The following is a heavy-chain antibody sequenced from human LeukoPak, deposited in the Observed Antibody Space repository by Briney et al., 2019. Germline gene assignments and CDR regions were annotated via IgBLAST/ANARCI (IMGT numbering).Heavy chain of an antibody. J-gene: IGHJ6*03. V-gene: IGHV3-15*01. D-gene: IGHD3-22*01. CDR1: GFTFSNAW. CDR3: TTEVVHITMIVVVNYYYMDV. Sequence: PGGSLRLSCAASGFTFSNAWMSWVRQAPGKGLEWVGRIKSKTDGGTTDYAAPVKGRFTISRDDSKNTLYLQMNSLKTEDTAVYYCTTEVVHITMIVVVNYYYMDVWGKGTTVTVSS. CDR2: IKSKTDGGTT.